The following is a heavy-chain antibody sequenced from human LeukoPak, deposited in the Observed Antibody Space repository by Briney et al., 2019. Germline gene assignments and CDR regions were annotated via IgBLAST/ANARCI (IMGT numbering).Heavy chain of an antibody. CDR2: IKQDGSEK. J-gene: IGHJ3*02. CDR1: GFTFSNYW. Sequence: GGSLRLSCAASGFTFSNYWMSWVRQAPGKGLEWVANIKQDGSEKYYVDSVKGRFTISRDNAKSSLYLQMDSLRAEDTAVYYCARGEFHLPFGIWGQGTMVTLSS. V-gene: IGHV3-7*04. CDR3: ARGEFHLPFGI. D-gene: IGHD3-10*01.